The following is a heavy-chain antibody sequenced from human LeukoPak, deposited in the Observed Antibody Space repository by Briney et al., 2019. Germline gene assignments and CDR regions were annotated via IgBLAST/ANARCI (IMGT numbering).Heavy chain of an antibody. CDR1: GGSISSYY. Sequence: SETLSLTCTVSGGSISSYYWSWIRQPPGKGLEWIGYIYYSGSTNYNPSLKSRVTISVDTSKNQFSLKLSSVTAADTAVYYCARGVWSPKSYYYYYMDVWGKGTTVTVSS. J-gene: IGHJ6*03. D-gene: IGHD3-10*01. V-gene: IGHV4-59*01. CDR2: IYYSGST. CDR3: ARGVWSPKSYYYYYMDV.